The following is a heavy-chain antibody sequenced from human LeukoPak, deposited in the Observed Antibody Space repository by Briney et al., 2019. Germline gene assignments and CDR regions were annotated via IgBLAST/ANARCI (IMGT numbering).Heavy chain of an antibody. Sequence: GGSLRLSCAASGFTFSSYAMNWVRQAPGKGLEWVSAISGSGGSTCYADSVKGRFTISRDNSKNTLYLQMNSLRAEDTAVYYCAKFRAVTGYGDYWGQGTLVTVSS. V-gene: IGHV3-23*01. CDR1: GFTFSSYA. CDR3: AKFRAVTGYGDY. CDR2: ISGSGGST. J-gene: IGHJ4*02. D-gene: IGHD3-9*01.